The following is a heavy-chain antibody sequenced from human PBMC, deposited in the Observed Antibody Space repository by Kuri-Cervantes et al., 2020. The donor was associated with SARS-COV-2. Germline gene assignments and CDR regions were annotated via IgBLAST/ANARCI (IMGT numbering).Heavy chain of an antibody. V-gene: IGHV3-21*04. CDR2: ISQTGVAI. CDR3: ATVPQEGPPYFFDF. Sequence: GESLKISCAASGFTFSSYSMNWVRQAPGKGLEWVSSISQTGVAIHYADSVKGRFTISRDNSQNTLYLQMSDLRGDDTAMYYCATVPQEGPPYFFDFWGQGTLVTVSS. CDR1: GFTFSSYS. J-gene: IGHJ4*02.